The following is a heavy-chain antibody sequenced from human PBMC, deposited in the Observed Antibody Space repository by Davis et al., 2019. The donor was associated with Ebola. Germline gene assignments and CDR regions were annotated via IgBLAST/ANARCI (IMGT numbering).Heavy chain of an antibody. J-gene: IGHJ4*02. D-gene: IGHD6-19*01. CDR3: ADSWLPTSH. CDR1: GFTFTNYW. Sequence: GESLKISCAASGFTFTNYWMHWVRQAPGKGLVWVSRISNDGSSTYYADSVKGRFTISRDNAKNTLYLQMNSLRAEDTAVYYCADSWLPTSHWGQGTLVTVSS. CDR2: ISNDGSST. V-gene: IGHV3-74*01.